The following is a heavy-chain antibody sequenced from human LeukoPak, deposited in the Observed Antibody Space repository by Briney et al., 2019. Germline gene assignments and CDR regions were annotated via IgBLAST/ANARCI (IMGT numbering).Heavy chain of an antibody. CDR3: AHRANDYGDQGWFDP. D-gene: IGHD4-17*01. Sequence: SGPTLVKPTPTLTLTCTFSGFLLSTSGVGVGWIRQPPGKALEWLALIYWDDDKRYSPSLKSRLTITKDTSKNQVVLTMTNMDPVDTATYYCAHRANDYGDQGWFDPWGQGTLVTVSS. V-gene: IGHV2-5*02. CDR1: GFLLSTSGVG. J-gene: IGHJ5*02. CDR2: IYWDDDK.